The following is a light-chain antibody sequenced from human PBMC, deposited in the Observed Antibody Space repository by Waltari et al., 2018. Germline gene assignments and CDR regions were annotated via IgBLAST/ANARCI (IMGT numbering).Light chain of an antibody. CDR2: GAS. CDR3: QQFISYPRT. J-gene: IGKJ4*01. Sequence: IQLTQSPSSLSASLGDRVTITCRASQGLNTAFAWYQQKPWKAPNLLIYGASNLGSGVPARFSGSGSGTDFSLTISSLQPEDFATYYCQQFISYPRTFGGGTKVEIK. V-gene: IGKV1-13*02. CDR1: QGLNTA.